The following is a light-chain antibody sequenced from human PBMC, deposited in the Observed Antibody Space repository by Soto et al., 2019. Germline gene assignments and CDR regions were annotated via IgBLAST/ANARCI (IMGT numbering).Light chain of an antibody. Sequence: DIQMTQSPSTLSASVGDRVTITCRASQSISSYLAWYQQKPGKAPKLLIYDASSLESGVPSRFSGSGSGTEFTLTISSLQPYDFATYYCQQYNSYSVTFGQGTKLEIK. CDR2: DAS. V-gene: IGKV1-5*01. CDR1: QSISSY. CDR3: QQYNSYSVT. J-gene: IGKJ2*01.